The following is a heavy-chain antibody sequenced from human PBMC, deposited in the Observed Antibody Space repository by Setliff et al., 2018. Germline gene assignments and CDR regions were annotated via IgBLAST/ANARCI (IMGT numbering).Heavy chain of an antibody. D-gene: IGHD1-1*01. Sequence: TSETLSLTCKVSGDSMNSGVYYWAWIRQPPGKGLEWIGRIYSGGTTYYNSSLKSRVTISVDTSKSQFSLRLNSVTAADTAVYYCARTGTYRYFDYWGRGTLVTVPQ. CDR3: ARTGTYRYFDY. J-gene: IGHJ4*02. V-gene: IGHV4-39*01. CDR1: GDSMNSGVYY. CDR2: IYSGGTT.